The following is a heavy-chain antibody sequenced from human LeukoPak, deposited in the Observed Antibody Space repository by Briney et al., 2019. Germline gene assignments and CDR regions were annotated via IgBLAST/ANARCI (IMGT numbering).Heavy chain of an antibody. CDR1: GYTFTGYY. D-gene: IGHD3-10*01. CDR3: ARDQTPVFYYGSGSYLMGFDY. V-gene: IGHV1-18*04. J-gene: IGHJ4*02. Sequence: GASVKVSCKASGYTFTGYYMHWVRQAPGQGLEWMGWISAYNGNTNYAQKLQGRVTMTTDTSTSTAYMELRSLRSDDTAVYYCARDQTPVFYYGSGSYLMGFDYWGQGTLVTVSS. CDR2: ISAYNGNT.